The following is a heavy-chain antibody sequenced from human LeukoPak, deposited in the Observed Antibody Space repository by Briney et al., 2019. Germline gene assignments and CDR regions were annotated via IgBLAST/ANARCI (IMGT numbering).Heavy chain of an antibody. Sequence: SETLSLTCTVSGGSISSYYWSWIQQPPGKGLEWIGYIYYSGSTNYNPSLKSRVTISVDTSKNQFSLKLSSVTAADTAVYYCARHHGDYVLDYWGQGTLVTVSS. CDR2: IYYSGST. CDR3: ARHHGDYVLDY. V-gene: IGHV4-59*08. J-gene: IGHJ4*02. CDR1: GGSISSYY. D-gene: IGHD4-17*01.